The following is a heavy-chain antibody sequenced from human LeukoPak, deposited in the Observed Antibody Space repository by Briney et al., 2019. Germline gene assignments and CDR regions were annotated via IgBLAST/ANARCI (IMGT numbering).Heavy chain of an antibody. V-gene: IGHV3-15*01. CDR3: TRNYYDRTGSLFY. J-gene: IGHJ4*02. Sequence: GGSLRLSCAASGFTFSNAWMTWVRQAPGKGLEWVGRIKSKADGGTADHAAPVKGRFNISRDDSKNTLYLQMNSLKTEDTAVYFCTRNYYDRTGSLFYWGQGTLATVSS. D-gene: IGHD3-22*01. CDR2: IKSKADGGTA. CDR1: GFTFSNAW.